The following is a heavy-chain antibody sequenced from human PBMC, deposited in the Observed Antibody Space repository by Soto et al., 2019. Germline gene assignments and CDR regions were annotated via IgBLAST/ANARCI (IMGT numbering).Heavy chain of an antibody. CDR3: ARGVRRGYSGYASGLGY. CDR1: GGSFSGYY. CDR2: INHSGST. J-gene: IGHJ4*02. D-gene: IGHD5-12*01. V-gene: IGHV4-34*01. Sequence: QVQLQQWGAGLLKPSETLSLTCAVYGGSFSGYYWSWIRQPPGKGLEWIGEINHSGSTNYNPSLKSQVTISVDTAKNQFSLKLSSVTAADTAVYYCARGVRRGYSGYASGLGYWGQGTLVTVSS.